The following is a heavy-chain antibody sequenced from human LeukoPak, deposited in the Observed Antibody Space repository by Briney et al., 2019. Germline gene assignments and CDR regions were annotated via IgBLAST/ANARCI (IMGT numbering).Heavy chain of an antibody. D-gene: IGHD3-22*01. V-gene: IGHV3-23*01. CDR2: ITGDGAFT. J-gene: IGHJ4*02. CDR1: GFTFSSYA. Sequence: GGSLRLSCAASGFTFSSYAMSWVRQAPGRALEWVSAITGDGAFTVYADSVKGRFTISRDNSKNTLYLQMNSLRAEDTAIYYCVKHYDSRGSIFDYWGQGTLVSVSS. CDR3: VKHYDSRGSIFDY.